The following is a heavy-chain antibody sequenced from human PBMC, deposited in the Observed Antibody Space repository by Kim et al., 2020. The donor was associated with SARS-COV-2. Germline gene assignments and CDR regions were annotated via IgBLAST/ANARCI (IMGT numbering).Heavy chain of an antibody. CDR3: ARHSLRFLEWANWFDP. V-gene: IGHV4-39*01. D-gene: IGHD3-3*01. CDR1: GGSISSSSYY. CDR2: IYYSGST. Sequence: SETLSLTCTVSGGSISSSSYYWGWIRQPPGQGLEWIGSIYYSGSTYYNPSLKSRVTISVDTSKNQFSLKLSSLTAADTAVYYCARHSLRFLEWANWFDPWGQGTLVTVSS. J-gene: IGHJ5*02.